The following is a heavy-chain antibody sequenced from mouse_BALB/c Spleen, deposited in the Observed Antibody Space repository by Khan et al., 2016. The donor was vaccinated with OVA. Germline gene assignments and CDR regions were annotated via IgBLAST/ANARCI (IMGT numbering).Heavy chain of an antibody. CDR2: ISYSGNT. J-gene: IGHJ2*01. D-gene: IGHD1-1*01. V-gene: IGHV3-2*02. Sequence: EVQLQESGPGLVKPSQSLSLTCTVTGYSITSDYAWNWIRQFPGNKLEWMGFISYSGNTKYNPSLKSRFSITQDTSKNQFFLHLNSVTIEDTATYYCARVYGGDFDYWGQGTTLTVSS. CDR3: ARVYGGDFDY. CDR1: GYSITSDYA.